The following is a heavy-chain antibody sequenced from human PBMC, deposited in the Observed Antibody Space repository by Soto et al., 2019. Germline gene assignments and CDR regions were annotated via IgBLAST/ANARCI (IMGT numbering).Heavy chain of an antibody. Sequence: GAVKISCKGSGYSFSSYWIAWVRQMPGKGLEWMGIISPGDSDTKYSQSFQGQVTISADKSITTAYLQWNSLKASDTAMYYCARHATYYEILTGYYFDYWGQGTPVTASS. D-gene: IGHD3-9*01. CDR2: ISPGDSDT. CDR3: ARHATYYEILTGYYFDY. CDR1: GYSFSSYW. J-gene: IGHJ4*02. V-gene: IGHV5-51*01.